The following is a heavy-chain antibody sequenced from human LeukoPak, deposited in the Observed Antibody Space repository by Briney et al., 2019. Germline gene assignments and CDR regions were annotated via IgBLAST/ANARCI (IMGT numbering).Heavy chain of an antibody. CDR1: GFTFSSYS. J-gene: IGHJ3*02. CDR2: ISSSSSYI. CDR3: ARDGSIVVVVADDAFDI. Sequence: GGSLRLSCAASGFTFSSYSMNWVRQAPGKGLEWVSSISSSSSYIYYAHSLKGRFAISRDNAKNALYLQMTSLKAEDTGVYYCARDGSIVVVVADDAFDIWGQGRMVAVSS. D-gene: IGHD2-15*01. V-gene: IGHV3-21*01.